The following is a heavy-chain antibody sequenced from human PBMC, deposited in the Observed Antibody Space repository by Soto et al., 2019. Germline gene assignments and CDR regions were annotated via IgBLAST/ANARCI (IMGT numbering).Heavy chain of an antibody. Sequence: GGSLRLSCAASGFTFSGSAMHWVRQAPGKGLEWVGRIRSKANSYATAYAASVKGSFTISRDDSKSTAYMQMNSLKTEDTAVYYCTRQTDTAMVTTPYYYYGMDVWGQGTTVTVSS. CDR3: TRQTDTAMVTTPYYYYGMDV. CDR2: IRSKANSYAT. V-gene: IGHV3-73*01. D-gene: IGHD5-18*01. CDR1: GFTFSGSA. J-gene: IGHJ6*02.